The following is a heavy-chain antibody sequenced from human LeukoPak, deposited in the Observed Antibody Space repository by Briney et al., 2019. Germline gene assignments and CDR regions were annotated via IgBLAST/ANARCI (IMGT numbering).Heavy chain of an antibody. V-gene: IGHV4-59*01. CDR2: IYYSGST. CDR3: ARDLSPPGYSSSWYWFDP. D-gene: IGHD6-13*01. Sequence: SETLSLTCTVSGGSISSYYWSWIRQPPGKGLEWIGYIYYSGSTNYNPSLKSRVTISVDTSKNQFPLKLSSVTAADTAVYYCARDLSPPGYSSSWYWFDPWGQGTLVTVSS. CDR1: GGSISSYY. J-gene: IGHJ5*02.